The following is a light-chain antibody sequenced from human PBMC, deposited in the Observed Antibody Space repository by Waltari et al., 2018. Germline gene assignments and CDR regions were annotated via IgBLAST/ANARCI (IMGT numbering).Light chain of an antibody. CDR1: INRY. V-gene: IGKV1-39*01. CDR2: AES. CDR3: QQGFSYPYT. Sequence: INRYLNWYQQKQGGVPKLLIYAESTLQTGVPSRFSGSGSGTTFTHTINSLQPEDFATYYCQQGFSYPYTFGPGTKLEI. J-gene: IGKJ2*01.